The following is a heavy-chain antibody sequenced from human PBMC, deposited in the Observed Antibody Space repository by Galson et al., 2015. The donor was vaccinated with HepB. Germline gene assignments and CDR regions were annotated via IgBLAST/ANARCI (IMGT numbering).Heavy chain of an antibody. Sequence: PALVKPTQTLTLTCTFSGFSLSTSGMCVSWIRQPPGKALEWLARIDWDDDKYYSTSLKTRLTISKDTSKNQVVLTMTNMDPVDTATYYCARIRGYYDILTGYQPIYYYYYGMDVWGQGTTVTVSS. CDR1: GFSLSTSGMC. CDR3: ARIRGYYDILTGYQPIYYYYYGMDV. V-gene: IGHV2-70*11. D-gene: IGHD3-9*01. J-gene: IGHJ6*02. CDR2: IDWDDDK.